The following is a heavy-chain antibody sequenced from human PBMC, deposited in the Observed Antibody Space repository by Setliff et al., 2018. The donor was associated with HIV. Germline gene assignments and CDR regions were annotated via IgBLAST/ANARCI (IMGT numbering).Heavy chain of an antibody. CDR3: ARDLYSSCCSWFDP. D-gene: IGHD6-19*01. CDR1: GFTFSRYW. CDR2: VNSDGSAT. V-gene: IGHV3-74*01. Sequence: GGSLRLSCAASGFTFSRYWMHWVRQAPGKGLVWISRVNSDGSATSYADSVKGRFTISRDNSKNTLYLQMNSLRGDDTAVYYCARDLYSSCCSWFDPRGQGTLVTAPQ. J-gene: IGHJ5*02.